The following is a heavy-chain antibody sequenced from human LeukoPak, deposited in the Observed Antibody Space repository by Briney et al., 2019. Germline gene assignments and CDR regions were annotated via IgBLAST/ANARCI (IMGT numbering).Heavy chain of an antibody. CDR2: IYSSGSA. CDR1: GASINNNF. V-gene: IGHV4-59*08. Sequence: PSETLSLTCTVSGASINNNFCTWIRQPPGKGLEWIGYIYSSGSANYNPSLKSRVIISGDTSKNQISLNLTSVTAADTAVYFCARHRDYYDTWGHGTLVTVSS. J-gene: IGHJ4*01. D-gene: IGHD3-22*01. CDR3: ARHRDYYDT.